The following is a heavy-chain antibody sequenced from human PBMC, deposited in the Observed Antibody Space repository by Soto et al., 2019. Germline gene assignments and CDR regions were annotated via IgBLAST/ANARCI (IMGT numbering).Heavy chain of an antibody. J-gene: IGHJ4*02. CDR3: ARESYYFDY. CDR2: ISYDGSNK. V-gene: IGHV3-30-3*01. Sequence: QVQLVESGGGVVQPGRSLRLSCAASGFTFSSYPMHWVRQAPGKGLEWVAVISYDGSNKYYADSVKGRFTISRDNSKNTLYLQMNSLRAEDTAVYYCARESYYFDYWGQGTLVTVSS. CDR1: GFTFSSYP.